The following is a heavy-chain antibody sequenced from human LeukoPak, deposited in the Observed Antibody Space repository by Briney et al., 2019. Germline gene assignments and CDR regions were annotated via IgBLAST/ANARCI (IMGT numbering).Heavy chain of an antibody. CDR3: ARDSISSSWYEGYYYYYGMDV. V-gene: IGHV3-43*01. CDR2: ISWDESTT. CDR1: GXSIGDNS. Sequence: GRSLRLSCAASGXSIGDNSMHWVRQAPGKGLEWVSLISWDESTTYYSDSVKGRFTVSRDSSKNSLHLQMNSLRAEDTAVYYCARDSISSSWYEGYYYYYGMDVWGQGTTVTVSS. J-gene: IGHJ6*02. D-gene: IGHD6-13*01.